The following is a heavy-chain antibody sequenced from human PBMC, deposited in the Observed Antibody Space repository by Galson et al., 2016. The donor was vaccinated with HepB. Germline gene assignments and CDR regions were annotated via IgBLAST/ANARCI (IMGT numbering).Heavy chain of an antibody. D-gene: IGHD1-26*01. J-gene: IGHJ4*02. V-gene: IGHV3-66*01. Sequence: SLRLSCAASTFSVSDDYMNWVRQAPGKGLEWVSLIYSGGGTYYADAVKGRFIIPRDNSKNTLYLQMNSLRVEDTAVYYCARGSDLGSFWGQGTLVTVSS. CDR3: ARGSDLGSF. CDR1: TFSVSDDY. CDR2: IYSGGGT.